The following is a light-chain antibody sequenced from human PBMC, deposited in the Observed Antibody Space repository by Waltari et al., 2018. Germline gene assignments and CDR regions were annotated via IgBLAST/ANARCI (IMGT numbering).Light chain of an antibody. J-gene: IGLJ3*02. V-gene: IGLV2-14*01. CDR2: EVS. CDR1: SLDVGVYTS. CDR3: SSYTSSSTGV. Sequence: QSALTQPASVSGSPGQSIPISCTGTSLDVGVYTSVSWYQQHPGKAPKLMIYEVSNRPSGVSNRYSGSKSGNTASLTISGRQAEDEADYYCSSYTSSSTGVFGGGTELTVL.